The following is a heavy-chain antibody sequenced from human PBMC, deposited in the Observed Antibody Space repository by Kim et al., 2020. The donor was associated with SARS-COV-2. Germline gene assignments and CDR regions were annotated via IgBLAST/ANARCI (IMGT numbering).Heavy chain of an antibody. Sequence: YSPSFQGQVTISADQSISTAYLQWRSLKASDTAIYYCARAPGRSGGYFDYWGRGTLVTVSS. CDR3: ARAPGRSGGYFDY. D-gene: IGHD3-10*01. J-gene: IGHJ4*02. V-gene: IGHV5-51*01.